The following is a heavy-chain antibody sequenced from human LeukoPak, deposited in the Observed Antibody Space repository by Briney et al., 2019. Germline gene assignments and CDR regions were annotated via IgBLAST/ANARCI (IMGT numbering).Heavy chain of an antibody. CDR1: GFTFGSYA. V-gene: IGHV3-23*01. CDR3: AKSSSSYVAYYFDY. Sequence: PGGSLRLSCAASGFTFGSYAMTWVRQAPVKGLALVSAISGGGGTTYYADSVKGRFTISRDDSKNTLYLQMNSLRAEDTAVYYCAKSSSSYVAYYFDYWGQGTLVTVSS. D-gene: IGHD6-6*01. CDR2: ISGGGGTT. J-gene: IGHJ4*02.